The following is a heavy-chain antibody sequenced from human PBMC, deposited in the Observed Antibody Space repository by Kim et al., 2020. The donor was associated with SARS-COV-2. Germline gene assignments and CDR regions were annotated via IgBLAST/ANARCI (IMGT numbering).Heavy chain of an antibody. V-gene: IGHV3-7*01. CDR2: GGGT. Sequence: GGGTDYVDSVKGRFTISRDNAKNSLYLQMNSLRAEDTAVYYCARGGSYSFYWGQGTLVTVSS. J-gene: IGHJ4*02. D-gene: IGHD3-16*01. CDR3: ARGGSYSFY.